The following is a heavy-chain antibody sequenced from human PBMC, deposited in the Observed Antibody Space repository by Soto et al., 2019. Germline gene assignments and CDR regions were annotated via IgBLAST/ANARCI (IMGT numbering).Heavy chain of an antibody. CDR2: IWYDGSNK. D-gene: IGHD6-13*01. J-gene: IGHJ4*02. Sequence: GGSLRLSCAASGFTFSSYGMHWVRQAPGKGLEWVAVIWYDGSNKYYADSVKGRFTISRDSSKITLYLQMNSLRAEDTAVYYCARDLGSWSTPQRLDYWGQGTLVVVSS. CDR1: GFTFSSYG. CDR3: ARDLGSWSTPQRLDY. V-gene: IGHV3-33*01.